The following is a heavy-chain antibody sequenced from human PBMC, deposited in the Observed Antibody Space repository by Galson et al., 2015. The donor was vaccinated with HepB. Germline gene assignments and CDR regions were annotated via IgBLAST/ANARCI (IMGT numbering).Heavy chain of an antibody. Sequence: SLRLSCAASGFTVRNYGMHWVRQAPGKGLEGVAAISYDGNNKYYVDSVKGRFTISRDNSKRTLYLQMNSLRAEDTAVYYCARGLRLLWIGELHYYYGMDVWGQGTTVTVSS. J-gene: IGHJ6*02. V-gene: IGHV3-30*03. CDR3: ARGLRLLWIGELHYYYGMDV. D-gene: IGHD3-10*01. CDR2: ISYDGNNK. CDR1: GFTVRNYG.